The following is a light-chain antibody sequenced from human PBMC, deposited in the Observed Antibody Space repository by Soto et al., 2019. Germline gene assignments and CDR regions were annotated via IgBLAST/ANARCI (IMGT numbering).Light chain of an antibody. CDR1: QSVSSSS. Sequence: EIVLTHSPGTLSLSPGERATLSCRASQSVSSSSLAWYQQKPGQAPRLLIYNTSSRPTGVPDRFSGSGSETDFTLIISRLEPEDFALYYCQQYGSSRPTFGQGTKVEIK. J-gene: IGKJ1*01. V-gene: IGKV3-20*01. CDR2: NTS. CDR3: QQYGSSRPT.